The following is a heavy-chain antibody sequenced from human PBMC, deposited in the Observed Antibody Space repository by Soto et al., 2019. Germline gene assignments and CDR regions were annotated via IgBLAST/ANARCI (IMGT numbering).Heavy chain of an antibody. CDR1: GFTFGDFG. Sequence: EVQLVESGGGLVQPGRSLSLSCEVSGFTFGDFGMHWVRQAPGKGLEWVSGISWNGGGKGYADSVKGRFTISRDNSKNALYLHMNSLRPEDSALYYCAKDSIYCSAGNCPRDFFYMDGWVNGTTVTVSS. D-gene: IGHD2-15*01. CDR3: AKDSIYCSAGNCPRDFFYMDG. V-gene: IGHV3-9*01. J-gene: IGHJ6*03. CDR2: ISWNGGGK.